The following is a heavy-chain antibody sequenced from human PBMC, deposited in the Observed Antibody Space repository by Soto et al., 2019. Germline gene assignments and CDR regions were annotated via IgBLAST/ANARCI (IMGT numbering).Heavy chain of an antibody. CDR3: ARDVVFCTSTSCYGWFDY. CDR1: GYTFTSYD. V-gene: IGHV1-8*01. Sequence: QVQLVQSGAEARKPGASVKVSCKASGYTFTSYDINWVRQATGQGLEWMGWMNPNSGNTGYAQQFQGRVTMTRNTSIRTAYMELSSLRSDDTAVYYCARDVVFCTSTSCYGWFDYWGQGTLVTVSS. J-gene: IGHJ4*02. CDR2: MNPNSGNT. D-gene: IGHD2-2*01.